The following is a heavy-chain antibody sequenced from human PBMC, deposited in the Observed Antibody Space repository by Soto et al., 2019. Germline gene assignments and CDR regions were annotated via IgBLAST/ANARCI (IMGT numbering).Heavy chain of an antibody. V-gene: IGHV3-48*04. J-gene: IGHJ3*02. CDR1: GFTFSGDS. Sequence: EVQLVESGGGLVQPGGSLRLSCAVSGFTFSGDSFNWVRQAPGRGLEWVSFIGSTGSVTHYADSVMGRFTISRDNARNSLYLQMDSLRADDTAVYRCARARPTSCPAYGLDIWGQGTVVTVSS. D-gene: IGHD4-17*01. CDR2: IGSTGSVT. CDR3: ARARPTSCPAYGLDI.